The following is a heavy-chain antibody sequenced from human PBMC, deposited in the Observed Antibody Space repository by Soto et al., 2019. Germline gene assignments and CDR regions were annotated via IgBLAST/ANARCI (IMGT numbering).Heavy chain of an antibody. CDR2: IYTSGST. D-gene: IGHD3-10*01. CDR1: GGSISGYY. Sequence: PSETLSLTCTVSGGSISGYYWSWIRQPAGKGLEWIGRIYTSGSTNYNPSLKSRVTMSVDASKNQFSLKLSSVTAADTAVYYCARGSLAMVRGGDYYYGMDVWGQGTTVTVSS. V-gene: IGHV4-4*07. J-gene: IGHJ6*02. CDR3: ARGSLAMVRGGDYYYGMDV.